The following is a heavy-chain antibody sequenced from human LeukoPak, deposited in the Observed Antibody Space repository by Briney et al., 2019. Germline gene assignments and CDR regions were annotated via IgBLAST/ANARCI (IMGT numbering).Heavy chain of an antibody. J-gene: IGHJ4*02. CDR1: GFTFSDYY. Sequence: PGGSLRLSCAASGFTFSDYYMSWIRQAPGKGLEWVSYISSSGSTIYHADSVKGRFTISRGNAKNSLYLQMNSLRAEDTAVYYCARDRLGLSTTCSDYWGQGTLVTVSS. CDR3: ARDRLGLSTTCSDY. CDR2: ISSSGSTI. D-gene: IGHD7-27*01. V-gene: IGHV3-11*04.